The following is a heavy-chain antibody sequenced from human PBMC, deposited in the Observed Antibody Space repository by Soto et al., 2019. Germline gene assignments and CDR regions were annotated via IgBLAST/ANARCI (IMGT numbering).Heavy chain of an antibody. CDR1: GGSISSYY. CDR2: IYYSGST. Sequence: SETLSLTCTVSGGSISSYYWSWIRQPPGKGLEWIGYIYYSGSTNYNPSLKSRVTISVDTSKNQFSLKLSSVTAADTAVYYCAREKNDFWSGYYTDYYYYMDVWGKGNTVTVSS. D-gene: IGHD3-3*01. J-gene: IGHJ6*03. CDR3: AREKNDFWSGYYTDYYYYMDV. V-gene: IGHV4-59*01.